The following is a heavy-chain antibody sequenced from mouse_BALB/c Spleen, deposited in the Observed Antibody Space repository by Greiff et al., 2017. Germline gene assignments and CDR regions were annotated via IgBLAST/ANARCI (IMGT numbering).Heavy chain of an antibody. CDR3: ARQDGYDYCWFAY. V-gene: IGHV5-12-1*01. CDR2: ISSGGGST. CDR1: GFAFSSYD. J-gene: IGHJ3*01. D-gene: IGHD2-4*01. Sequence: EVQLVESGGGLVKPGGSLKLSCAASGFAFSSYDMSWVRQTPEKRLEWVAYISSGGGSTYYPDTVKGRFTISRDNAKNTLYLQMSSLKSEDTAMYCCARQDGYDYCWFAYWGQGTLVTVSA.